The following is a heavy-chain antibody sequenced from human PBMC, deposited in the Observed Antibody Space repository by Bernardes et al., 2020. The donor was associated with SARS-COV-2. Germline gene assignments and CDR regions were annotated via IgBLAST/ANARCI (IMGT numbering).Heavy chain of an antibody. CDR1: GGSISSYY. Sequence: SETLSLTCTVSGGSISSYYWSWIRQPPGKGLEWIGYIYYSGSTNYNPSLKSRVTISVDTSKNQFSLKLSSVTAADTAVYYCARGHAGSGSYTPLDYWGQGTLVTVSS. CDR2: IYYSGST. CDR3: ARGHAGSGSYTPLDY. D-gene: IGHD3-10*01. V-gene: IGHV4-59*01. J-gene: IGHJ4*02.